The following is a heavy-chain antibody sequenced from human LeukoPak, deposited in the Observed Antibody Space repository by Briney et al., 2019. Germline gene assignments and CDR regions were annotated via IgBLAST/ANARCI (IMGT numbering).Heavy chain of an antibody. CDR3: GRDQTPFY. Sequence: GGSLRLSCATSGFTFSSYWMTWVRQAPGKGLEWVATIKHDGSEDYYLDSVKGRFTISRDNAKSSMWLQMSNLRAEDTAVYYCGRDQTPFYWGQGSLVTVSS. J-gene: IGHJ4*02. CDR1: GFTFSSYW. CDR2: IKHDGSED. V-gene: IGHV3-7*01. D-gene: IGHD2-15*01.